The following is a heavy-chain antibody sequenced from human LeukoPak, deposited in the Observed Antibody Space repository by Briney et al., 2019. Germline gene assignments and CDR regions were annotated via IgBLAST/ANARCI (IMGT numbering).Heavy chain of an antibody. Sequence: PSQTLSLTCAISGDRIASQDAVWNWIRQSPSRGLEWLGRTYYRSIWKYDYAASVKSRISLKPDTSKNQDSLQLNSVSPEDTARYYCVHGFFYVGMDVWAQGTTVIVSS. V-gene: IGHV6-1*01. CDR1: GDRIASQDAV. J-gene: IGHJ6*02. CDR3: VHGFFYVGMDV. CDR2: TYYRSIWKY. D-gene: IGHD5/OR15-5a*01.